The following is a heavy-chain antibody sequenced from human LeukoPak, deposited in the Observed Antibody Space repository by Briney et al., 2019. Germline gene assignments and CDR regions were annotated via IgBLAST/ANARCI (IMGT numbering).Heavy chain of an antibody. J-gene: IGHJ4*02. CDR3: ARGWGGDCYHVH. CDR1: GYTFTSYA. V-gene: IGHV1-3*01. CDR2: IYGGNGNT. D-gene: IGHD2-21*02. Sequence: GASVKVSCKASGYTFTSYAMHWVRQAPGQRPEWMGWIYGGNGNTKYSQKFQGRVSITRDTSASTVYMELSSLGSEDTAVYYCARGWGGDCYHVHWGQGTLVTVSS.